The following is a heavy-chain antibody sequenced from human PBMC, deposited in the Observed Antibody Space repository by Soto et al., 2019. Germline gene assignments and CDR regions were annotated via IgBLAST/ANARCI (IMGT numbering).Heavy chain of an antibody. CDR2: SKNKADSYTT. CDR3: TVWGSGNDFGAA. CDR1: GFTFSDHY. Sequence: EVQLVESGGGLVQPGGSLRLSCAASGFTFSDHYMDWVRQAPGKGLEWVGRSKNKADSYTTEYAGSVKGRFTISRDGSKNSLLLQMNSLKTEDTAVYYCTVWGSGNDFGAAWGQGILVTVSS. V-gene: IGHV3-72*01. J-gene: IGHJ4*02. D-gene: IGHD3-10*01.